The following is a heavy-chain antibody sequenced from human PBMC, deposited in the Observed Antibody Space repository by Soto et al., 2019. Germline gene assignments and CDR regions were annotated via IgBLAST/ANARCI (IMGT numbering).Heavy chain of an antibody. CDR3: ARSLAGNYYYYYMDV. CDR2: IYYSGST. D-gene: IGHD1-1*01. Sequence: QVQLQESGPGLVKPSQTLSLTCTVSGGSIGSGGYYWSWIRQHPGKGLEWIGYIYYSGSTYYNPSLKSRVTISVDTSKNQFSLKLSSVTAADTAVYYCARSLAGNYYYYYMDVWGKGTTVTVSS. V-gene: IGHV4-31*03. CDR1: GGSIGSGGYY. J-gene: IGHJ6*03.